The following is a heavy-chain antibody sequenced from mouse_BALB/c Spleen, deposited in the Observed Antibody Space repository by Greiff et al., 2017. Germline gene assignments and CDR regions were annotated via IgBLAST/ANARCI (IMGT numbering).Heavy chain of an antibody. D-gene: IGHD2-14*01. CDR2: IDPSDSYT. J-gene: IGHJ4*01. Sequence: QVQLQQPGAELVKPGASVKLSCKASGYTFTSYWMHWVKQRPGQGLEWIGEIDPSDSYTNYNQKFKGKATLTVDKSSSTAYMQLSSLTSEDSAVYYCAGGYRYGAMDYWVQGTSVTVSS. CDR3: AGGYRYGAMDY. V-gene: IGHV1-69*02. CDR1: GYTFTSYW.